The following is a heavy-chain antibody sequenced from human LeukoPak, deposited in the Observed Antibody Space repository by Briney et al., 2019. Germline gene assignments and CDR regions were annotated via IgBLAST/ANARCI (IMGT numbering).Heavy chain of an antibody. CDR3: SRILSDTSGWYHFDY. CDR1: GFTFSYNA. D-gene: IGHD6-19*01. V-gene: IGHV3-66*01. CDR2: IYSGGAT. Sequence: PGGSLRLSCAASGFTFSYNAMHWVRQAPGKGLDWVSFIYSGGATNYTDAVKGRFTISRDNSKNTLYLQMNSLRAEDTAVYYCSRILSDTSGWYHFDYWGQGALVTVSS. J-gene: IGHJ4*02.